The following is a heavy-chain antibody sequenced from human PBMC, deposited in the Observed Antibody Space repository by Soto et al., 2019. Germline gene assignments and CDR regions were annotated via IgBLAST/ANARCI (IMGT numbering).Heavy chain of an antibody. Sequence: SETLSLTCAVYGGSFSGYYWSWIRQPPGKGLEWIGEINHSGSTNYNPSLKSRVTISVDTSKNQFSLKLSSVTAADTAVYYCARGKSRRTYVLSNYYYGMDVWGQGTTVTVSS. CDR1: GGSFSGYY. V-gene: IGHV4-34*01. D-gene: IGHD6-6*01. CDR2: INHSGST. J-gene: IGHJ6*02. CDR3: ARGKSRRTYVLSNYYYGMDV.